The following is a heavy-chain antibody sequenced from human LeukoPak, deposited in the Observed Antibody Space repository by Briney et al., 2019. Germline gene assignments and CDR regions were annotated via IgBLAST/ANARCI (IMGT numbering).Heavy chain of an antibody. CDR1: GGSISSYY. Sequence: SETLSLTCTVSGGSISSYYWSWIRQPPGKGPEWIGYIYYSGSTNYNPSLKSRVTISVDTSKNQFSLKLSSVTAADTAVYYCARGHVDTAMVLSQYYFDYWGQGTLVTVSS. CDR3: ARGHVDTAMVLSQYYFDY. CDR2: IYYSGST. V-gene: IGHV4-59*01. D-gene: IGHD5-18*01. J-gene: IGHJ4*02.